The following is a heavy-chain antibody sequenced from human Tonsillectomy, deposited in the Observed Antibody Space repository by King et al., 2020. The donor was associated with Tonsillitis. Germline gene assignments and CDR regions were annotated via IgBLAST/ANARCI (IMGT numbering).Heavy chain of an antibody. V-gene: IGHV1-69*01. CDR2: IITIFDRP. CDR3: AKDLCGYDHNWFDP. CDR1: GGTFSSYA. D-gene: IGHD5-12*01. J-gene: IGHJ5*02. Sequence: VQLVESGAEVKRPGSSVKVSCKASGGTFSSYAISWVRQAPGQGLEWLGGIITIFDRPNHAQKFQGRVMITADESTSTVYTELSSLRFEDTAVYYCAKDLCGYDHNWFDPWGQGTLVTVSS.